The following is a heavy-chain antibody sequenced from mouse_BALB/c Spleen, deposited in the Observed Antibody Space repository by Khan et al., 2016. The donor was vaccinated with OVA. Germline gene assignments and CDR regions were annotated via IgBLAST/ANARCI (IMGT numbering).Heavy chain of an antibody. CDR3: ARENYYGRGCYAMDY. V-gene: IGHV1S41*01. Sequence: DLVKPGASVKLSCKASGYTFTSYWINWIKQRPGQGLEWIGRIGPGSSNAYYNDMFKGKATLTVDTSSNTAYIQLSSLSSEDSAVYFCARENYYGRGCYAMDYWGLGASVTVSA. CDR1: GYTFTSYW. D-gene: IGHD1-1*01. J-gene: IGHJ4*01. CDR2: IGPGSSNA.